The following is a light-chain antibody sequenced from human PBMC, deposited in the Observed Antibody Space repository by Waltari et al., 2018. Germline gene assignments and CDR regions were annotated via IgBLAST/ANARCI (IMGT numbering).Light chain of an antibody. CDR1: QNIFNG. V-gene: IGKV1-39*01. J-gene: IGKJ1*01. CDR2: SAS. CDR3: QQHQNLPWT. Sequence: DIQMTQSPSSLSASVGDRVTITCRASQNIFNGLYWYHQKPGTAPKLLISSASILQSGVPSGFGGSGFGTDFALTITGLQPEDFATYYCQQHQNLPWTFGQGTKVEIK.